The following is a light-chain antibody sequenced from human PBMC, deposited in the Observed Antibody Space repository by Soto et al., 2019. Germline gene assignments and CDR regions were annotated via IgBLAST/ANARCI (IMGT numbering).Light chain of an antibody. CDR2: GAS. V-gene: IGKV3-15*01. CDR3: EQYNNWPIT. Sequence: EIVLTQSPATLSLSPGERATLSFRASQSVSSYLAWYQQKPGQAPRLLIYGASTRATGIPARFSGSGSGTEFTLTISSLQSEDFAVYYCEQYNNWPITFGQGTDWRL. J-gene: IGKJ5*01. CDR1: QSVSSY.